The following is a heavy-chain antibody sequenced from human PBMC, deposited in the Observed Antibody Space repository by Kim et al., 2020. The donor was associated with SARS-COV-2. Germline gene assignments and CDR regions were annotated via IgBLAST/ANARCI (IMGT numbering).Heavy chain of an antibody. D-gene: IGHD6-19*01. Sequence: GGSLRLSCAASGFTFSSYGMHWVRQAPGKGLEWVAVISYDGSNKYYADSVKGRFTISRDNSKNTLYLQMNSLRAEDTAVYYCAKEKASKGRYSSGFDYWGQGTLVTVSS. CDR1: GFTFSSYG. CDR3: AKEKASKGRYSSGFDY. J-gene: IGHJ4*02. V-gene: IGHV3-30*18. CDR2: ISYDGSNK.